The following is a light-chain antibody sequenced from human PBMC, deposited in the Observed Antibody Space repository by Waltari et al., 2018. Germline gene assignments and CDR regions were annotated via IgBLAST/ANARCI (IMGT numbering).Light chain of an antibody. CDR3: QQYNNWPPMYT. J-gene: IGKJ2*01. Sequence: IVMTQSPATLSVSPGERATISCRASQSVSSNLAWYQQKPGQAPRLLIYGASTRATGIPARFSGSGSGTEFTLTISSLQSEDFAVYYCQQYNNWPPMYTFGQGTKLEIK. V-gene: IGKV3-15*01. CDR1: QSVSSN. CDR2: GAS.